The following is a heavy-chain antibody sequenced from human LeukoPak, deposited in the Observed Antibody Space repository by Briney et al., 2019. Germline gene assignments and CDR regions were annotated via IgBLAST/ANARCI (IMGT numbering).Heavy chain of an antibody. CDR2: IYYSGGT. J-gene: IGHJ4*02. CDR1: GGSVSSSSYY. D-gene: IGHD5-12*01. CDR3: AASGYSAYRGDY. Sequence: PSETLSLTCTVSGGSVSSSSYYWGWMRQPPGKGLEWIGSIYYSGGTNYNPSLKSRLTISVDTSKNQFSLKLSSVTAADTAVYYCAASGYSAYRGDYWGQGTLVTVSA. V-gene: IGHV4-39*07.